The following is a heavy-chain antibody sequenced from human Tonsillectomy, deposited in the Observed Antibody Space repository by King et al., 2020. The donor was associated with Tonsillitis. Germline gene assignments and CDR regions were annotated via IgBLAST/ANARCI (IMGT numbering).Heavy chain of an antibody. V-gene: IGHV3-23*04. Sequence: VQLVESGGGLVQPGGSLRLSCAASGVTFSTYAMSWVRQAPGRGREWVSAISATTGSTYYADSVKGRFTISRDNSKNMLYLQMNSLRADDTAVYYCAKVDSSDYYYGYFDYWGQGTLVTVSS. CDR2: ISATTGST. CDR3: AKVDSSDYYYGYFDY. J-gene: IGHJ4*02. CDR1: GVTFSTYA. D-gene: IGHD3-22*01.